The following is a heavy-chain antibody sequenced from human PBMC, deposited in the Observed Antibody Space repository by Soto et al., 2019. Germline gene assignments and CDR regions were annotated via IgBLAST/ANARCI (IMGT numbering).Heavy chain of an antibody. V-gene: IGHV1-69*13. J-gene: IGHJ1*01. Sequence: GASVKVSCKAFGGTFTKYAITWARQAPGQGPEWMGGIIPMFGTTKYAQRFQGRVTITADESTNTVHMELSGLRPDDTGRYYCVAARGPVLVYPDFWGQGTQVTVSS. D-gene: IGHD6-19*01. CDR1: GGTFTKYA. CDR2: IIPMFGTT. CDR3: VAARGPVLVYPDF.